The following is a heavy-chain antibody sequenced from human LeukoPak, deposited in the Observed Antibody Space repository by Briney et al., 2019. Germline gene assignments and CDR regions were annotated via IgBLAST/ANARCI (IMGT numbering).Heavy chain of an antibody. V-gene: IGHV1-18*01. CDR2: ISAYNGNT. J-gene: IGHJ5*02. D-gene: IGHD6-19*01. Sequence: GASVKVSCKASGYIFTSYGISWVGQAPGQGLEGMGWISAYNGNTNYAQKLQGRVTMTTDTSTSTAYMELRSLRSDDTAVYYCARDPAGTGLFWFDPWGQGTLVTVSS. CDR3: ARDPAGTGLFWFDP. CDR1: GYIFTSYG.